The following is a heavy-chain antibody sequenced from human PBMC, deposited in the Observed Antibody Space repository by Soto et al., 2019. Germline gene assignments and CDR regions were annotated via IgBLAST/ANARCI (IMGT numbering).Heavy chain of an antibody. J-gene: IGHJ4*02. D-gene: IGHD3-3*01. V-gene: IGHV4-61*01. CDR2: VYHTVRT. Sequence: QVQLQESGPGLVKPSETLSLTCTVSGGSFKSGSYSWSWIRQPPGKGLVWIGYVYHTVRTSYNSSLKSRVSISMDTSNNQFSLNLDSVTAADTAVYFCARDFAYFDSWGQGTLVTVSS. CDR3: ARDFAYFDS. CDR1: GGSFKSGSYS.